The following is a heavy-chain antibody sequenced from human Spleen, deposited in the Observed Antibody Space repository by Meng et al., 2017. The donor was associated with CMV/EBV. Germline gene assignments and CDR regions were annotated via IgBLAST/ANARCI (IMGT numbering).Heavy chain of an antibody. Sequence: FTFSSNWMSWVRQAPGKGPEWVANIKQDGSEKYYVDSMKGRFTISRDNAKNSLYLQMNSLRAQDTAVYYCAREPDIVVVPAATRYFDYWGQGTLVTVSS. V-gene: IGHV3-7*01. CDR1: FTFSSNW. J-gene: IGHJ4*02. CDR3: AREPDIVVVPAATRYFDY. CDR2: IKQDGSEK. D-gene: IGHD2-2*01.